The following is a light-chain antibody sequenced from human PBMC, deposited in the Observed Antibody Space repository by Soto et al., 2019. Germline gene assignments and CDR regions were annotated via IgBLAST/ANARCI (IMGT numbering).Light chain of an antibody. CDR2: AVS. Sequence: DIVLTQSPGTLSLSPGERATLSCRASQSVDSRYLAWYQQNPGQAPRLLIYAVSSRATGIPDRFSGSGSGTDFTLTISRLEPEDFAEYYCQQYGNSPRYSFGQGTKLEIK. CDR3: QQYGNSPRYS. CDR1: QSVDSRY. V-gene: IGKV3-20*01. J-gene: IGKJ2*03.